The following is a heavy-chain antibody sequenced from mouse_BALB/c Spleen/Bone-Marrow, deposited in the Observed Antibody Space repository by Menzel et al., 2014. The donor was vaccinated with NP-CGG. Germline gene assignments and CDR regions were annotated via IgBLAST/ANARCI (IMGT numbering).Heavy chain of an antibody. V-gene: IGHV1-7*01. CDR3: ARSPYGHFDY. Sequence: VQLVESGAELAKPGASVKMSCKASGYTFTNYWMHWVKQRPGQGLEWIGYINPSTGYTEYNQKFKGKATLTADKSSSTAYMQLSSLTSEDSAVYYCARSPYGHFDYWGQGTTLTVSS. CDR2: INPSTGYT. J-gene: IGHJ2*01. CDR1: GYTFTNYW. D-gene: IGHD1-1*02.